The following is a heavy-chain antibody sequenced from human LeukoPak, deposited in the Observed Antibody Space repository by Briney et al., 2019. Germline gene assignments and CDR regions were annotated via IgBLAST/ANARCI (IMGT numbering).Heavy chain of an antibody. CDR1: GGSLSGYY. V-gene: IGHV4-34*01. Sequence: SETLSLTCAVYGGSLSGYYWSWIRQPPGKGLEWIGEINHSGSTNYNPSLKSRVTISVDTSKNQFSLKLSSVTAADTAVYYCARGRAGYCSSTSCSKYYYYYYMDVWGKGTTVTVSS. J-gene: IGHJ6*03. D-gene: IGHD2-2*01. CDR2: INHSGST. CDR3: ARGRAGYCSSTSCSKYYYYYYMDV.